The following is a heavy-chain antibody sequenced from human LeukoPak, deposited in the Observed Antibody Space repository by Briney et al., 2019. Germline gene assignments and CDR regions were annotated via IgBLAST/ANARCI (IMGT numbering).Heavy chain of an antibody. CDR1: GFTFTTFW. Sequence: GGSLRLSCAASGFTFTTFWMTWVRQAPGQGLEWVANIRQDGSESHYVDSVKGRFTISRDNTKNSLYLQMNSLRGEDTAVYYCARDSFTMTSSDYWGQGTLVTVSS. D-gene: IGHD4-17*01. CDR3: ARDSFTMTSSDY. J-gene: IGHJ4*02. V-gene: IGHV3-7*01. CDR2: IRQDGSES.